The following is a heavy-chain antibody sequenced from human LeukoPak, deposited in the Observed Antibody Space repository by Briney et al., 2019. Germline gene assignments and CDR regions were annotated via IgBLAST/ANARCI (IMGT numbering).Heavy chain of an antibody. CDR3: ARGNSSSYPSWFDP. CDR1: GGTFSSYA. D-gene: IGHD6-13*01. CDR2: IIPILGIA. V-gene: IGHV1-69*04. J-gene: IGHJ5*02. Sequence: SVKVSCKASGGTFSSYAISWVRQAPGQGLEWMGRIIPILGIANYAQKFQGRVTITADKSMSTAYMELSSLRSEDTAVYYCARGNSSSYPSWFDPWGQGTLVTVSS.